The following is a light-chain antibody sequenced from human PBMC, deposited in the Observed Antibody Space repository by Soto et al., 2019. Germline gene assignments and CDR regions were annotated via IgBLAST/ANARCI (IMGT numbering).Light chain of an antibody. CDR3: QQYDNLPLT. J-gene: IGKJ4*01. CDR2: DTS. CDR1: QDITNY. Sequence: DIQMTQSPSSLSASVGDRVTITCQASQDITNYLNWYQQKAGIDPKVLISDTSHLETGVPPRFSGSGSGIEFTLTITRLQPEDFATYYCQQYDNLPLTFGHWTQVEIK. V-gene: IGKV1-33*01.